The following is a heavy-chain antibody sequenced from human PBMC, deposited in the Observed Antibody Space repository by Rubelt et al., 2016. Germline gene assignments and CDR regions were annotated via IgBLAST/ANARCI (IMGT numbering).Heavy chain of an antibody. CDR3: AKDRRRVAGIPQDY. D-gene: IGHD6-19*01. J-gene: IGHJ4*02. Sequence: LDSGGGWVQPGRSLRLSCEASGFTFSSYAMSWVRQAPGKGLEWVSAISGSGGSTYYAASVKGRFTISRDNSKNTLSLQMNSRTAEDTAVYYCAKDRRRVAGIPQDYWGQGTLVTVSS. V-gene: IGHV3-23*01. CDR2: ISGSGGST. CDR1: GFTFSSYA.